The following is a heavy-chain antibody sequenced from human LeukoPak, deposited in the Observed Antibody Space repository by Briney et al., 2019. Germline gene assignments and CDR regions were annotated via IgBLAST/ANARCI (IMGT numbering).Heavy chain of an antibody. CDR2: IIPILGTA. J-gene: IGHJ4*02. CDR1: GGTFSSYT. D-gene: IGHD4-17*01. CDR3: ARDDFDGAINY. V-gene: IGHV1-69*08. Sequence: SVKVSCKASGGTFSSYTISWVRQAPGQGLEWMGTIIPILGTANYAQKFQGRVTILADKSTGTAYMELSRLKSEDTAVYYCARDDFDGAINYWGQGTLVTVSS.